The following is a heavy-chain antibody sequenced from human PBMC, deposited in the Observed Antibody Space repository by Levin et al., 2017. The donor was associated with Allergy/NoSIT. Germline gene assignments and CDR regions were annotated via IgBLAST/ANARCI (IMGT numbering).Heavy chain of an antibody. J-gene: IGHJ2*01. CDR2: ISSRGNII. Sequence: GGSLRLSCAASGFTFSDYYLSWIRQAPGKGLEWLSYISSRGNIIYYADSVKGRFTISRDNAKNSLYLQMNSLRADDTAVYFCARDSGDWNFDLWGRGTLVTVSS. V-gene: IGHV3-11*01. D-gene: IGHD1-14*01. CDR1: GFTFSDYY. CDR3: ARDSGDWNFDL.